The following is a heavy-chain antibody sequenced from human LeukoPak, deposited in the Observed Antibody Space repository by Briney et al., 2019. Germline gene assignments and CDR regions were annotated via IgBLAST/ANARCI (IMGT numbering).Heavy chain of an antibody. CDR2: INPNSGGT. CDR1: GYTFTGHY. J-gene: IGHJ3*02. V-gene: IGHV1-2*02. D-gene: IGHD1-1*01. CDR3: ARCSTPHWIFDAFDI. Sequence: ASVNVSCKASGYTFTGHYMHWVRQAPGQGPEWMGWINPNSGGTNYAQKFQGRVTMTRDTSISTAYMELSGLRSDDTAVYYCARCSTPHWIFDAFDIWGQGTMVTVSS.